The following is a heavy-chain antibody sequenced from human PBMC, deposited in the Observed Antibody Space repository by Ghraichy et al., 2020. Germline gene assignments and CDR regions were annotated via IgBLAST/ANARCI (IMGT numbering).Heavy chain of an antibody. CDR3: ATSHHSSAWQ. CDR2: INPDGNDK. CDR1: GVTSNDW. V-gene: IGHV3-7*01. J-gene: IGHJ4*02. D-gene: IGHD6-19*01. Sequence: GGSLRLSCAASGVTSNDWMICCRQAPGEGLQWVAHINPDGNDKYYGDSAKGRFTISRDNTEKSLSLQMSSLRTGDTAVYYCATSHHSSAWQWGQGTLVTVSS.